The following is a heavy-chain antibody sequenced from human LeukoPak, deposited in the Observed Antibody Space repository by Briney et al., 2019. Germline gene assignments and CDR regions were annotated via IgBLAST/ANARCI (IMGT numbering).Heavy chain of an antibody. CDR3: AKDGTRGIRFGKIPHYFDY. CDR2: ISTTGGTT. Sequence: GGSLRLSCAASGLTFSSYGMSWVRQAPGRGLEWVSAISTTGGTTYYADSARGRFTISRDNAKNTLYLQMNSLRVDDTAVYYCAKDGTRGIRFGKIPHYFDYWGQGTLVTVSS. D-gene: IGHD3-10*01. V-gene: IGHV3-23*01. CDR1: GLTFSSYG. J-gene: IGHJ4*02.